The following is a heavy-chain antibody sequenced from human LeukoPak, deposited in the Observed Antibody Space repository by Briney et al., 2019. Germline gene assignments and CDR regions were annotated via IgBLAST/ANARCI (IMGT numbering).Heavy chain of an antibody. J-gene: IGHJ6*02. Sequence: GGSLRLSCAASGFTFSSYAMSWVRQAPGKGLEWVSAISGSGGSTYYADSVKGRFTISRDNSKNTLYLQMNSLRAEDTAVYYCAKDLGYSYGYRPYYYGMDVWGQGTTVTVSS. CDR1: GFTFSSYA. V-gene: IGHV3-23*01. CDR2: ISGSGGST. D-gene: IGHD5-18*01. CDR3: AKDLGYSYGYRPYYYGMDV.